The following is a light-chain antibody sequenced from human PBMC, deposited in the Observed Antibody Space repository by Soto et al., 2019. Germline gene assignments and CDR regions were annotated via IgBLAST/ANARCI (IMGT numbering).Light chain of an antibody. Sequence: EIVLTQSPGTLSLSPGERATLSCRASQSVSSSFLAWYQQKPGQAPRLLIYGASSRATGIPDRFSGSGSGTDFTLTISRLEPEDVAVYYCRQYDSLPLTVGGGTKVEIK. J-gene: IGKJ4*01. CDR2: GAS. V-gene: IGKV3-20*01. CDR3: RQYDSLPLT. CDR1: QSVSSSF.